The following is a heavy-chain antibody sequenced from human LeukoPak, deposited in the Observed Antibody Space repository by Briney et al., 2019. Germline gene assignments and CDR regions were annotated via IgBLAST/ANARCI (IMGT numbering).Heavy chain of an antibody. J-gene: IGHJ4*02. CDR3: TRYNNDHFDY. Sequence: GGSLRLSCAGSGFTFGGYGMHWFRQTPGKGVEWVSVIAYDGSRAFYADSVKGRFTISRDNSKNTMSVQMDDLRAEDTAVYYCTRYNNDHFDYWGQGTLVTVSS. CDR1: GFTFGGYG. CDR2: IAYDGSRA. D-gene: IGHD1-14*01. V-gene: IGHV3-33*01.